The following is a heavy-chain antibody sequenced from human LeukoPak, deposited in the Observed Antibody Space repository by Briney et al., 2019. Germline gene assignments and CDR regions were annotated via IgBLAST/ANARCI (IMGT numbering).Heavy chain of an antibody. J-gene: IGHJ5*02. D-gene: IGHD2-8*02. CDR3: ARFRRLVANWFDP. CDR1: GGTFSGYA. Sequence: SVKVSCKTSGGTFSGYAISWVRQAPGQGLEWMGGIIPIFGTANYAQKFQGRVTITADKSTSTAYMELSSLRSEDTAVYYCARFRRLVANWFDPWGQGTLVTVSS. V-gene: IGHV1-69*06. CDR2: IIPIFGTA.